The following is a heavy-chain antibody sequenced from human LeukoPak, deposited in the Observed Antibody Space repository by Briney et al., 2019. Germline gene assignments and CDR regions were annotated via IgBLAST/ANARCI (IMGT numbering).Heavy chain of an antibody. CDR3: ARVGPLPIVVVPAAIDYYYYGMDV. CDR1: GYTFTSYG. J-gene: IGHJ6*02. CDR2: ISAYNGNT. Sequence: ASVKVSCKASGYTFTSYGISWVRQAPGQGLEWMGWISAYNGNTNYAQKLQGRVTMTTDTSTSTAYMELRSLRSDDTAVYYCARVGPLPIVVVPAAIDYYYYGMDVWGQGTTVTVSS. V-gene: IGHV1-18*01. D-gene: IGHD2-2*01.